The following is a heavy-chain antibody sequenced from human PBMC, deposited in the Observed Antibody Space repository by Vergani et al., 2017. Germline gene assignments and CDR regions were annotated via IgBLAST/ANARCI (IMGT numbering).Heavy chain of an antibody. CDR2: IIPIFGTA. J-gene: IGHJ6*02. CDR3: ASCSGGSCYSSYYYGMDV. V-gene: IGHV1-69*01. D-gene: IGHD2-15*01. CDR1: GGTFSSYA. Sequence: QVQLVQSWAEVKKPGSSVKVSCKASGGTFSSYAISWVRQAPGQGLEWMGGIIPIFGTANYAQKFQGRVTITADESTSTAYMELSSLRSEDTAVYYCASCSGGSCYSSYYYGMDVWGQGTTVTVSS.